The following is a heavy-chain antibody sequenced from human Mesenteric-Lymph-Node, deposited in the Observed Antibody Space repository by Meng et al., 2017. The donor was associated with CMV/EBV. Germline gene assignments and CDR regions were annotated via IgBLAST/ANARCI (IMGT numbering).Heavy chain of an antibody. Sequence: SVKVSCKASGYTFTGYYIYWVRQAPGQGLEWMGRIIPILGLADYAQKFQGRVTMTTDTSTSTAYMELRSLRSDDTAVYYCARERAARPGNWFDPWGQGTLVTVSS. V-gene: IGHV1-69*04. CDR1: GYTFTGYY. CDR2: IIPILGLA. J-gene: IGHJ5*02. D-gene: IGHD6-6*01. CDR3: ARERAARPGNWFDP.